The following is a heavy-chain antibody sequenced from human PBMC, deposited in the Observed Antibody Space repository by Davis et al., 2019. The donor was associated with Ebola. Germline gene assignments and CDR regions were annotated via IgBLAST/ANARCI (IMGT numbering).Heavy chain of an antibody. J-gene: IGHJ4*02. Sequence: GGSLRLSCAASGFTFSSYGMHWVRQAPGKGLEWVAVISYDGSNKYYADSVKGRFTISRDNSKNTLYLQMNSLRAEDTAVYYCARDLSIVGVTRGFDLWGQGTLVTVSS. D-gene: IGHD1-26*01. CDR3: ARDLSIVGVTRGFDL. CDR2: ISYDGSNK. V-gene: IGHV3-30*03. CDR1: GFTFSSYG.